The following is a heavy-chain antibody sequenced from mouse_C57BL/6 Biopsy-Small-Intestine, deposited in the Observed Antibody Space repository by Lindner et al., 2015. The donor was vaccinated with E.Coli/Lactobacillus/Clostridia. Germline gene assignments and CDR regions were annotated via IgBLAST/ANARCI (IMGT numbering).Heavy chain of an antibody. V-gene: IGHV1-9*01. J-gene: IGHJ2*01. D-gene: IGHD2-4*01. Sequence: VQLQESGAEVMKPGASVTLSCKATGYTFTGYWIEWVKQRPGHGLEWIGEILPGSTGTKYNERFKGKATFTADTSSNTAYMQVSSLTTEDSAIYYCAREGNYDYDVVDSWGQGTTLTVSS. CDR3: AREGNYDYDVVDS. CDR2: ILPGSTGT. CDR1: GYTFTGYW.